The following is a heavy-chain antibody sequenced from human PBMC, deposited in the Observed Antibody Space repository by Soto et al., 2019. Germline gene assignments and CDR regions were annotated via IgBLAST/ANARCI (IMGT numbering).Heavy chain of an antibody. Sequence: QVQLVQSGAEVKKPGSSVKVSCKASGGTFSSYAISWVRQAPGQGLEWMGGVIPIFGTANYAQKFQGRVTIAAHDSANTAYMELGVLTSEDTAVYYCGRKGVYAPPLYYYYGMGVWGQGTTVTVSS. CDR3: GRKGVYAPPLYYYYGMGV. CDR2: VIPIFGTA. J-gene: IGHJ6*02. D-gene: IGHD2-8*01. V-gene: IGHV1-69*01. CDR1: GGTFSSYA.